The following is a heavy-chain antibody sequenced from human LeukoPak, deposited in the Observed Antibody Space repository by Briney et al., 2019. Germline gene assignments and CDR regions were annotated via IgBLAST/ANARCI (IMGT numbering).Heavy chain of an antibody. CDR1: GYTFTSYY. J-gene: IGHJ4*02. CDR3: ARGMATIPGDY. D-gene: IGHD5-24*01. Sequence: ASVKVSCKASGYTFTSYYMHWVRLAPGQGLEWMGIINPSGGSTSSAQKFQGRVTMTRDTSTSTVYMELSSLRSEDTAVYYCARGMATIPGDYWGQGTLVTVSS. V-gene: IGHV1-46*01. CDR2: INPSGGST.